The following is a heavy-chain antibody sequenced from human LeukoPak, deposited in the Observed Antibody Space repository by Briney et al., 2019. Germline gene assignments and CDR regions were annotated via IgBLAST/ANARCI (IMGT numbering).Heavy chain of an antibody. Sequence: PSETLSLTCTVSGGSISTYYWSWIRPPPGKGLEWIGSIYHSGSTYYNPSLKSRVTISVDTSKNQFSLKLSSVTAADTAVYYCARDREEIDYWGQGTLVTVSS. CDR1: GGSISTYY. CDR3: ARDREEIDY. V-gene: IGHV4-38-2*02. J-gene: IGHJ4*02. D-gene: IGHD1-26*01. CDR2: IYHSGST.